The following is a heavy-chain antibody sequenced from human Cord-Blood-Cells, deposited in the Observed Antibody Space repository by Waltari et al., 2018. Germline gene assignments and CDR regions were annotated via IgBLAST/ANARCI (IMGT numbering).Heavy chain of an antibody. D-gene: IGHD3-3*01. CDR2: IYYSGST. CDR3: ARSDFWSGYYDY. J-gene: IGHJ4*02. V-gene: IGHV4-59*11. Sequence: QVQLQESGPGLVKPSETLSLTCTVSGGSISSHYWSWIRQPPGKGLEWIGYIYYSGSTNYHPSRKSRVTISVDTSKNQFSLKLSSVTAADTAVYYCARSDFWSGYYDYWGQGTLVTVSS. CDR1: GGSISSHY.